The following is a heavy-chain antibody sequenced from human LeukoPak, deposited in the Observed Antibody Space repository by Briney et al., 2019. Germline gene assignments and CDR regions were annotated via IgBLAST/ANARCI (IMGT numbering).Heavy chain of an antibody. CDR1: SGSISRSNYY. D-gene: IGHD3-22*01. CDR2: IYYTGTT. CDR3: ATDLHFYDTSGHYSPFDN. J-gene: IGHJ4*02. V-gene: IGHV4-39*06. Sequence: SSETLSLTCTVSSGSISRSNYYWGWMRQPPGKGLEWIGSIYYTGTTYYNPSLNYRVTISVDTSKNQFPLRLTSVTGADTAVYYCATDLHFYDTSGHYSPFDNWGQGTLVTVSS.